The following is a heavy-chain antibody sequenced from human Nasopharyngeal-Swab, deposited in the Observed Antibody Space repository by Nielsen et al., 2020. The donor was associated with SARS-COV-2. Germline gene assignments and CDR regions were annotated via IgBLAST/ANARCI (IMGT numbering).Heavy chain of an antibody. J-gene: IGHJ5*02. CDR2: INSDGSII. D-gene: IGHD2-21*01. CDR3: AKDQSINWFDP. Sequence: WIRQPPGKGLVWVSRINSDGSIIDYVDSVKGRFTISRDNARNTLNLQMNSLRTEDTAVYYCAKDQSINWFDPWGQGTLVTVSS. V-gene: IGHV3-74*01.